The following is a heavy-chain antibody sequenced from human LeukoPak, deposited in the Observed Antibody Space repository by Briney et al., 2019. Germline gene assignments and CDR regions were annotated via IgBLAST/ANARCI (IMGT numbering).Heavy chain of an antibody. CDR2: IYYSGST. D-gene: IGHD3-22*01. J-gene: IGHJ4*02. CDR1: GFNLSTYA. CDR3: AKDKVYYDSRYDY. V-gene: IGHV4-59*12. Sequence: PGGSLRLSCAASGFNLSTYAMHWVRQAPGKGLEWIGYIYYSGSTYYNPSLKSRVTISVDTSKNQFSLKLSSVTAADTAVYYCAKDKVYYDSRYDYWGQGTLVTVSS.